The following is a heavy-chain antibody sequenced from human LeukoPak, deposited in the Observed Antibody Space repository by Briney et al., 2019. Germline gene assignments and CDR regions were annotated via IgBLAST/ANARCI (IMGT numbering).Heavy chain of an antibody. CDR1: GYTFTSYY. D-gene: IGHD5-24*01. J-gene: IGHJ3*02. CDR2: INPSGGST. V-gene: IGHV1-46*01. CDR3: ARRTSGWLQFGAFDI. Sequence: SVKVSCKASGYTFTSYYMHWVRQAPGQGLEWMGIINPSGGSTSYAQKFQGRVTMTRDTSTSTVYMELSSLRSEDTAVYYCARRTSGWLQFGAFDIWGQGTMVTVSS.